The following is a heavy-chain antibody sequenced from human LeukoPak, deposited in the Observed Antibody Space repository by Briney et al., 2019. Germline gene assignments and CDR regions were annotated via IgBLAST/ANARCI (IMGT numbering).Heavy chain of an antibody. CDR1: GGSTTSNYY. CDR3: ARAATMITFGGVIPNYFDY. D-gene: IGHD3-16*02. J-gene: IGHJ4*02. V-gene: IGHV4-39*07. CDR2: IYYSGST. Sequence: SETLSLTCTVSGGSTTSNYYWGWIRQSPGRGLEWIGSIYYSGSTYYNPSLKSRVTVSVDTSKNQFSLKLSSVTAADTAVYYCARAATMITFGGVIPNYFDYWGQGTLVTVSS.